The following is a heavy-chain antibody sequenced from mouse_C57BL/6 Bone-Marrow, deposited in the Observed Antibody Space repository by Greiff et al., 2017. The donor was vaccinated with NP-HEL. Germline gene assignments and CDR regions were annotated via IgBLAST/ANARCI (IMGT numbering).Heavy chain of an antibody. Sequence: QVQLQQPGAELVRPGTSVKLSCKASGYTFTSYWMHWVKQRPGQGLEWIGVIDPSDSYTNYNQKFKGKATLTVDTSSSTAYMQLSSLTSADSAVYYCAGRWLLKFAYWGQGTLVTVSA. V-gene: IGHV1-59*01. D-gene: IGHD2-3*01. CDR1: GYTFTSYW. J-gene: IGHJ3*01. CDR3: AGRWLLKFAY. CDR2: IDPSDSYT.